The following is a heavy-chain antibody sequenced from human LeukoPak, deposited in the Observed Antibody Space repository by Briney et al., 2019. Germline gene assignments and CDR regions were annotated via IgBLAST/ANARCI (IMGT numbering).Heavy chain of an antibody. V-gene: IGHV3-64*02. J-gene: IGHJ4*02. Sequence: PGGSLRLSCAASGFTFSTYAMYWVRQAPGKGLEYVSAISDNGGSTYYADSEKGRFIISRDKSKNTLFLQMGSLRAEDMAVYYCARSVFGVPAALDYWGQGTLVTVSS. CDR2: ISDNGGST. D-gene: IGHD2-2*01. CDR1: GFTFSTYA. CDR3: ARSVFGVPAALDY.